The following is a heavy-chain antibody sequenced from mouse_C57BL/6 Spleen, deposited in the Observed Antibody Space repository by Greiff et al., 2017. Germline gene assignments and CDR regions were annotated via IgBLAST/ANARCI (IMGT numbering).Heavy chain of an antibody. J-gene: IGHJ1*03. V-gene: IGHV5-4*01. CDR2: ISDGGSYT. CDR1: GFTFSSYA. CDR3: AREIWSRRYFDV. Sequence: DVMLVESGGGLVKPGGSLKLSCAASGFTFSSYAMSWVRQTPEKRLEWVATISDGGSYTYYPDNVKGRFTISRDNAKNNLYLQMSHLKSEDTAMYYCAREIWSRRYFDVWGTGTTVTVAS.